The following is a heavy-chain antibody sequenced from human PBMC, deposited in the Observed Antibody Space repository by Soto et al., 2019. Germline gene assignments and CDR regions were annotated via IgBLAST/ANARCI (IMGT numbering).Heavy chain of an antibody. CDR1: GFTFSSYA. D-gene: IGHD1-26*01. V-gene: IGHV3-23*01. J-gene: IGHJ6*02. CDR2: ISGSGGST. Sequence: EVQLLESGGGLVQPGGSLRLSCAASGFTFSSYAMSWVRQAPGKGLEWVSAISGSGGSTYYADSVKGRFTISRDNSKNTLYLQMNSLRAEDTAVYYCAKGLGSGSYYVDCGMDVWGQGTTVTVSS. CDR3: AKGLGSGSYYVDCGMDV.